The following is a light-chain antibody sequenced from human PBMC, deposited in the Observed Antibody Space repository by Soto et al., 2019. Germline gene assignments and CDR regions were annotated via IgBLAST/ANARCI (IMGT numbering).Light chain of an antibody. CDR3: SSYAGSNNYV. CDR2: EVS. V-gene: IGLV2-8*01. J-gene: IGLJ1*01. Sequence: QSALTQPPSASGSPGHSVTISCTGTSSDVGGYNYVSWYQQHPGKAPKLMIYEVSKRPSGVPDRFSGSKSGNTASLTVSGLLAEDEADYYCSSYAGSNNYVFGTGTKVTVL. CDR1: SSDVGGYNY.